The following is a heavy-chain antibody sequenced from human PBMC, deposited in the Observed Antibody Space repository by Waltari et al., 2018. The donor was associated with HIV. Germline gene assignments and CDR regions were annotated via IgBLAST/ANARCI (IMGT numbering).Heavy chain of an antibody. V-gene: IGHV3-49*04. Sequence: EVQLVESGGGLVPPGRSLRLSCTASGFPVGVYAMRWVRQAPGRGLEWVGFTRSKTYGGTTEYAASVKGRFTISRDDSKSIAYLQMNSLKSEDTAVYYCSRVGAAAAVTLDYWGQGTLVTVSS. CDR1: GFPVGVYA. J-gene: IGHJ4*02. CDR2: TRSKTYGGTT. D-gene: IGHD6-13*01. CDR3: SRVGAAAAVTLDY.